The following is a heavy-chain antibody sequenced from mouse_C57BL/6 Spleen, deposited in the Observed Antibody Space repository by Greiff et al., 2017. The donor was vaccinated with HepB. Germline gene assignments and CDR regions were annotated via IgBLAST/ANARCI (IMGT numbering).Heavy chain of an antibody. D-gene: IGHD6-2*01. CDR1: GYSITSGYY. J-gene: IGHJ2*01. Sequence: EVQLVESGPGLVKPSQSLSLTCSVTGYSITSGYYWNWIRQFPGNKLEWMGYISYDGSNNYNPSLKNRISITRDTSKNQFFLKLNSVTTEDTATYYCARGGGLLYFDYWGQGTTLTVSS. CDR3: ARGGGLLYFDY. V-gene: IGHV3-6*01. CDR2: ISYDGSN.